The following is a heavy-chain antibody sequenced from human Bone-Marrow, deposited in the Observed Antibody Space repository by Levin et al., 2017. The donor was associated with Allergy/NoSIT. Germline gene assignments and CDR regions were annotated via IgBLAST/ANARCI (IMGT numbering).Heavy chain of an antibody. CDR1: GGSISSSNW. Sequence: PSETLSLTCAVSGGSISSSNWWSWVRQPPGKGLEWIGKISYSGNPSYNPSLNSRVTMSIDKFKNEFSLKVRSVTAADTAVYYCARDSALEMTTSPFDSWGPGTLVTVSS. J-gene: IGHJ4*02. D-gene: IGHD5-24*01. CDR2: ISYSGNP. CDR3: ARDSALEMTTSPFDS. V-gene: IGHV4/OR15-8*02.